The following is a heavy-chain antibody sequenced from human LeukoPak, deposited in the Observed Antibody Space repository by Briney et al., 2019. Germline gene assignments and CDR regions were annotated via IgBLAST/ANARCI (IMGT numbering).Heavy chain of an antibody. CDR3: ARESLAAAGYYMDV. Sequence: GGSLRLSCAASGFTFSSYGMHWVRQAPGKGLEWVAVIWYDGSNKYYADSVKGRFTISRDNSKNTLYLQMNSLRAEDTAVYYCARESLAAAGYYMDVWGKGTTVTVSS. J-gene: IGHJ6*03. CDR2: IWYDGSNK. V-gene: IGHV3-33*01. CDR1: GFTFSSYG. D-gene: IGHD6-13*01.